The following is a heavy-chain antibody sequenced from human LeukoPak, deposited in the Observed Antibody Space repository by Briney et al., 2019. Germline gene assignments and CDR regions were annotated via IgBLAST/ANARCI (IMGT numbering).Heavy chain of an antibody. Sequence: GRSLRLSCAASGFTFSSYSMNWVRQAPGKGLEWVSSISSSSSYIYYADSVKGRFTISRDNAKNSLYLQMNSLRAEDTAVYYCARDLRYSGYEIPGGDYWGQGTLVTVSS. CDR1: GFTFSSYS. CDR3: ARDLRYSGYEIPGGDY. J-gene: IGHJ4*02. V-gene: IGHV3-21*01. D-gene: IGHD5-12*01. CDR2: ISSSSSYI.